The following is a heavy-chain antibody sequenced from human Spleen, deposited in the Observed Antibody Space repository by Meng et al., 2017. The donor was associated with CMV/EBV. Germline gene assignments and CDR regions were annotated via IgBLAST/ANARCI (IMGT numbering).Heavy chain of an antibody. V-gene: IGHV3-21*01. CDR2: ISSSSSYI. CDR1: GFTFSSYS. Sequence: EVQLVESGGGLVKPGGSLRLSCAASGFTFSSYSMNWVRQAPGKGLEWVSSISSSSSYIYYADSVKGRFTISRDNAKNSLYLQMNSLRAEDTAVYYCASLAAAGTDYWGQGTLVTVAS. J-gene: IGHJ4*02. D-gene: IGHD6-13*01. CDR3: ASLAAAGTDY.